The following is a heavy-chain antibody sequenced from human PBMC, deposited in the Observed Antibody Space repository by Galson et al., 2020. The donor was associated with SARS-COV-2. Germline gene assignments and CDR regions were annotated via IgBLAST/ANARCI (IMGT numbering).Heavy chain of an antibody. J-gene: IGHJ2*01. CDR2: IYHSGST. CDR3: ARDRGVDGGISEDFDL. D-gene: IGHD2-15*01. Sequence: SETLSLTCTVSGFSISNGYFWGWIRQPPEKGLAWIGLIYHSGSTYYNPSLKSRVTISVATSKNQFSLKVTSVSAADTGVYYCARDRGVDGGISEDFDLWGRGTLVTVSS. CDR1: GFSISNGYF. V-gene: IGHV4-38-2*02.